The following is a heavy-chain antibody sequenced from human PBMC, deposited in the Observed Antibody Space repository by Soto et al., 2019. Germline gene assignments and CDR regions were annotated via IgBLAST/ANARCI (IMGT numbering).Heavy chain of an antibody. CDR3: ARAQTVFTKFSY. J-gene: IGHJ4*02. D-gene: IGHD3-9*01. V-gene: IGHV1-3*01. CDR1: GYTFTSYA. Sequence: ASVKVSCKASGYTFTSYAMHWVRQAPGQRLEWMGWINAGNGNTKYSQKFQGRVTITRDTSASTAYMELSSLRSEDTAMYYCARAQTVFTKFSYWGQGPRVTVSS. CDR2: INAGNGNT.